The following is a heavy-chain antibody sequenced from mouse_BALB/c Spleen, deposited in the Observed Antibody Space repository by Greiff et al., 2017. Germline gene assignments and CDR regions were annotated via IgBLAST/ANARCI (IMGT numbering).Heavy chain of an antibody. J-gene: IGHJ1*01. D-gene: IGHD1-1*01. Sequence: VQLKQSGAELVRPGALVKLSCKASGFNIKDYYMHWVKQRPEQGLEWIGWIDPENGNTIYDPKFQGKASITADTSSNTAYLQLSSLTSEDTAVYYCARFTTDWYFDVWGAGTTVTVSS. V-gene: IGHV14-1*02. CDR2: IDPENGNT. CDR3: ARFTTDWYFDV. CDR1: GFNIKDYY.